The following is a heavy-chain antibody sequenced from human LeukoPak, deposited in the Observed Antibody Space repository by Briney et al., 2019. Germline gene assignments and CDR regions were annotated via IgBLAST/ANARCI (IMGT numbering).Heavy chain of an antibody. Sequence: GGSLRLSCAASGFTFSDYDMHWVRQPTGKGLEWVAAIGTAGDTYYTGSVKGRFTISRESAKNSLYLQMNRQRAGDTAVYYCARVAKERVGVVYFFDYWGQGTVVTVSS. J-gene: IGHJ4*02. CDR3: ARVAKERVGVVYFFDY. CDR2: IGTAGDT. D-gene: IGHD3-3*01. V-gene: IGHV3-13*01. CDR1: GFTFSDYD.